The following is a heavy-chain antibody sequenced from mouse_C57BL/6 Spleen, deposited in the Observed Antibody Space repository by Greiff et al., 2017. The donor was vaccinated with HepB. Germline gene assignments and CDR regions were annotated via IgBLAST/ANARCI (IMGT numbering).Heavy chain of an antibody. D-gene: IGHD1-1*01. V-gene: IGHV1-82*01. CDR3: ASYYGSSSSYWYFDV. J-gene: IGHJ1*03. Sequence: VQLQQSGPELVKPGASVKISCKASGYAFSSAWMNWVKQRPGKGLEWIGRIYPGDGDTKYNGKFKGKAKQTADKSCGTACMQLSSLTPEDSAVYYCASYYGSSSSYWYFDVWGTGTTVTVSS. CDR1: GYAFSSAW. CDR2: IYPGDGDT.